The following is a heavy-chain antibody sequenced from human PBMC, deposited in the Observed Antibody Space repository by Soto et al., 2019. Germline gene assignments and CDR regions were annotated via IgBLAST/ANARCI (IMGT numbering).Heavy chain of an antibody. Sequence: GGSLSLSCAASGFTFSSYAMSWVRQAPGKGLEWVSAISGSGGSTYYADSVKGRFTISRDNSKNTLYLQMNSLRAEDTAVYYCAKDLERFSRSLVGYWGQGTLVTVSS. CDR2: ISGSGGST. J-gene: IGHJ4*02. D-gene: IGHD1-1*01. CDR3: AKDLERFSRSLVGY. CDR1: GFTFSSYA. V-gene: IGHV3-23*01.